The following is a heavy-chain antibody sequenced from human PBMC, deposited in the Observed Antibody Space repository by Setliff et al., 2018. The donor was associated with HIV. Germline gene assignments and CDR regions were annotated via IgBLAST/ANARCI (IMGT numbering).Heavy chain of an antibody. CDR3: ANLWELGA. J-gene: IGHJ5*02. CDR1: GFTFKNYW. Sequence: GGSLRLSCAASGFTFKNYWMSWVRQAPGKGLEWVANIRQDGSEIYYMDSVKGRFTISRDNARTSLFLEMRSLRDEDTAVYLCANLWELGAWGQGTLVTVS. CDR2: IRQDGSEI. V-gene: IGHV3-7*03. D-gene: IGHD3-16*01.